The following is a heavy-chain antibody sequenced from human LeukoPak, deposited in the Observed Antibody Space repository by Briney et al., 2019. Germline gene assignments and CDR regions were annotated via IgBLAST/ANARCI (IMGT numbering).Heavy chain of an antibody. Sequence: GGSLRLSCAASGFTFSRYWMSWVRQAPGKGLEWVANINQDGSVQYYMDSVKGRFTISRDNAQSSLYLQMNSLRAEDTAVYYCSGDPGDYWGQGTLVTVSS. J-gene: IGHJ4*02. CDR1: GFTFSRYW. D-gene: IGHD7-27*01. CDR3: SGDPGDY. CDR2: INQDGSVQ. V-gene: IGHV3-7*04.